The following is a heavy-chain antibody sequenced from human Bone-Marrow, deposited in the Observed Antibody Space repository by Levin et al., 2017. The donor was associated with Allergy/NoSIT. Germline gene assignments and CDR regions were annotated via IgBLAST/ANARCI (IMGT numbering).Heavy chain of an antibody. D-gene: IGHD5-12*01. V-gene: IGHV1-2*02. J-gene: IGHJ5*02. CDR1: GYTLTFYH. CDR2: INPASGGT. CDR3: ARGRGYSRGQDWFDP. Sequence: GESLKISCKASGYTLTFYHMHWVRQAPGQGLEWMGWINPASGGTQYAQKFQGRVTMTRDTSVSTVYLDLSSLRSDDTAVYYCARGRGYSRGQDWFDPWGQGTLVSVSS.